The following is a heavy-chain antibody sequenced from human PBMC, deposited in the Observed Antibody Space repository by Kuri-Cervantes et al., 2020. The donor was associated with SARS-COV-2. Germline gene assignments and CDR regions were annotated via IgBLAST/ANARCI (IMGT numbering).Heavy chain of an antibody. CDR3: ARGRLSDSSGYYYAPFDY. CDR2: INHSGST. Sequence: SVTLSLTCAVYGGYFSGYYWSWIRQPPGKGLEWIGEINHSGSTNYNPSLKSRVTISVDTSKNQFSLKLSSVTAADTAVYYCARGRLSDSSGYYYAPFDYWGQGTLVTVSS. J-gene: IGHJ4*02. D-gene: IGHD3-22*01. V-gene: IGHV4-34*01. CDR1: GGYFSGYY.